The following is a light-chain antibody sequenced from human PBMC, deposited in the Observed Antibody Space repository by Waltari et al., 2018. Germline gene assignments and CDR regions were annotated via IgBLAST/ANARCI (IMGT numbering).Light chain of an antibody. J-gene: IGLJ1*01. V-gene: IGLV1-47*01. CDR3: ASWDDSHYV. CDR1: NPTPASNV. CDR2: RNN. Sequence: QSVLTQPPSASETPGQRVTISCSGTNPTPASNVLYWYQHLPGTAPKLPIYRNNHRPSGVPDRFSASKSGTSASLAIDGLRSEDEAVYYCASWDDSHYVFGPGTQVTVL.